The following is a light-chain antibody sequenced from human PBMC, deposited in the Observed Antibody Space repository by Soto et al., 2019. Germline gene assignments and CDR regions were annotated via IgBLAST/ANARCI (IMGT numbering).Light chain of an antibody. CDR3: SSYAGSSNV. V-gene: IGLV2-8*01. CDR2: EVN. Sequence: QSALTQPPSASGSPGQSVAICCTGTSSDVGGYNYVSWYQQHPGKAPKLMIYEVNKRPSGVPDRFSRSKSGNTASLTVSGLPAEDEADYYCSSYAGSSNVFGTGTKVTVL. J-gene: IGLJ1*01. CDR1: SSDVGGYNY.